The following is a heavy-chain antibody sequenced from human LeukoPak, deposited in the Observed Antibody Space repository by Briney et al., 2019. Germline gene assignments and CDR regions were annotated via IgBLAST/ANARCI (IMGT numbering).Heavy chain of an antibody. CDR2: ISYDGSNK. V-gene: IGHV3-30-3*01. CDR1: GFTLSSYA. J-gene: IGHJ4*02. Sequence: GGSLRLSCAASGFTLSSYAMHWVRQAPGKGLEWVAVISYDGSNKYDADSVKGRFTISRDNSKNTLYLQMNSLRAEDTAVYYCARDGGYGDLLNPYYFDYWGQGTLVTVSS. D-gene: IGHD4-17*01. CDR3: ARDGGYGDLLNPYYFDY.